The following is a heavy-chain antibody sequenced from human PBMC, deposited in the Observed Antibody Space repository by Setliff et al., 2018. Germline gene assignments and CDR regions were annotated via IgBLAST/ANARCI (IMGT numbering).Heavy chain of an antibody. CDR2: IRYDGSYK. J-gene: IGHJ5*02. Sequence: PGGSLRLSCSASGFTFSSLWMAWVRQAPGKGLEWVAFIRYDGSYKQYEDSVKGRFTISRDNSENTLDLQMNSLRVEDTALYYCARDVFDFRTGQAGPWGQGTLVTVSS. V-gene: IGHV3-30*02. CDR1: GFTFSSLW. D-gene: IGHD3-3*01. CDR3: ARDVFDFRTGQAGP.